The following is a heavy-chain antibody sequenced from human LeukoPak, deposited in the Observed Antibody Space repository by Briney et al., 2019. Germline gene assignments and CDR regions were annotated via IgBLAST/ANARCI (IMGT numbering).Heavy chain of an antibody. D-gene: IGHD3-16*01. CDR2: ISTSGGST. CDR3: ARDPRGDFVWGHRFDY. J-gene: IGHJ4*02. V-gene: IGHV3-11*01. CDR1: GFIFNQYC. Sequence: GGSLRLSCGASGFIFNQYCMGWVRQAPGMGPEWVSYISTSGGSTYYSASAKGRFTISRDNARNSLFLQLRRLTAEDTAVYHCARDPRGDFVWGHRFDYWGQGVLVTVSS.